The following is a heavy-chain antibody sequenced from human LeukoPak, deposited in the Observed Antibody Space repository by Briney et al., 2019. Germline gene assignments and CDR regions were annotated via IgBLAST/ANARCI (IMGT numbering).Heavy chain of an antibody. V-gene: IGHV5-10-1*01. CDR3: AKLGDSGSLDY. J-gene: IGHJ4*02. CDR2: IDPSDSYT. D-gene: IGHD3-10*01. Sequence: GESLKISCKGSGYSFTNYWITWVRQKPGKGLEWMGRIDPSDSYTNYSPSFQGHVTISADKSISTAYLQRSSLKASDTAKYYCAKLGDSGSLDYWGQGTLVTVSS. CDR1: GYSFTNYW.